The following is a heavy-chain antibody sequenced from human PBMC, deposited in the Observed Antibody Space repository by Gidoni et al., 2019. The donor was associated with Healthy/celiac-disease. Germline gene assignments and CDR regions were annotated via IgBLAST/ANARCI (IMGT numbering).Heavy chain of an antibody. D-gene: IGHD6-13*01. J-gene: IGHJ4*02. Sequence: QLQLQESGPGLVKPSETLSLTCTVSGGSISSSSYYWGWIRQPPGKGLEWIGSIYYSGSTYYNPSLKSRVTISVDTPKNQFSLKLSSVPAADTAVYYCARDLGGIAAAGTGVGDYWGQGTLVTVSS. CDR2: IYYSGST. V-gene: IGHV4-39*07. CDR3: ARDLGGIAAAGTGVGDY. CDR1: GGSISSSSYY.